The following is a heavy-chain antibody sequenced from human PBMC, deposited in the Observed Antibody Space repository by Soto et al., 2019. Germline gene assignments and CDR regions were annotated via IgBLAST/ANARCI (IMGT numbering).Heavy chain of an antibody. CDR2: ISGSGGST. CDR3: AKAEYYYDSSGYYYDKTFDY. CDR1: GFTFSSYA. V-gene: IGHV3-23*01. D-gene: IGHD3-22*01. Sequence: PGGSLRLSCAASGFTFSSYAMSWVRQAPGKGLEWVSAISGSGGSTYYADSVKGRFTISRDNSKNTLYLQMNSLRAEDTAVYYWAKAEYYYDSSGYYYDKTFDYWGQGPLVTVSS. J-gene: IGHJ4*02.